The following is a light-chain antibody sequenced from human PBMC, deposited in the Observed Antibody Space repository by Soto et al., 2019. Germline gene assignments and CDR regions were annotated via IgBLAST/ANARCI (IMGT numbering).Light chain of an antibody. CDR3: QQYNSWPPIFT. CDR1: QRVSTN. CDR2: GAS. Sequence: ERVMTQSPATLSVSPGERATLSCRASQRVSTNLAWYQQKPGQAPRLLIYGASTRATGIPARFSGSGSGTEFTLTISSLQSEDFAVYYCQQYNSWPPIFTFGPGTKVDIK. V-gene: IGKV3-15*01. J-gene: IGKJ3*01.